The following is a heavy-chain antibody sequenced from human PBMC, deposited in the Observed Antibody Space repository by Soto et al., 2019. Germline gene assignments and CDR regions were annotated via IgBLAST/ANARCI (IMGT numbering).Heavy chain of an antibody. V-gene: IGHV3-23*01. Sequence: EVQLLESGGGLVQPGGSLRLSCAASGFTFSSYAMSWVRQAPGKGLEWVSAISGSGGSTYYADSVKGRFNISRNNSKNTLYMEMNSLRAEDTAVYYCGKSGHYYDSSGYYWRQDWYFDLWGRGTLVTVSS. J-gene: IGHJ2*01. CDR3: GKSGHYYDSSGYYWRQDWYFDL. CDR2: ISGSGGST. D-gene: IGHD3-22*01. CDR1: GFTFSSYA.